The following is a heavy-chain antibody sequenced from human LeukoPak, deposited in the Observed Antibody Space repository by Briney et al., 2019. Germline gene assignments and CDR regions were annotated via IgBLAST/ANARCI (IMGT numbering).Heavy chain of an antibody. V-gene: IGHV1-18*01. J-gene: IGHJ4*02. CDR2: INAYNGNT. CDR1: GYTFTYYV. CDR3: ARGETPYDY. Sequence: ASVKVSCKTSGYTFTYYVISWVRQAPGQGLEWMGWINAYNGNTNDAQKFQGRVTMTTDTSTSTAYMELRSLRSDDTAVYYCARGETPYDYWGQGTLVSVSS. D-gene: IGHD1-26*01.